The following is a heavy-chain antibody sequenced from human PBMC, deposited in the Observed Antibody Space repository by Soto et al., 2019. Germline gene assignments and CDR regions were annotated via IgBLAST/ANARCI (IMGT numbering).Heavy chain of an antibody. V-gene: IGHV1-69*12. CDR2: IIPIFGTA. CDR3: AGVLAGYGDYGGGWFDP. J-gene: IGHJ5*02. Sequence: QVQLVQSGAEVKKPGSSVKVSCKASGGTFSSYAISWVRQAPGQGLEWMGGIIPIFGTANYAQKFQGRVTMTADESTSTAYMELSSLRSEDTAVYYCAGVLAGYGDYGGGWFDPWGQGTLVTVSS. D-gene: IGHD4-17*01. CDR1: GGTFSSYA.